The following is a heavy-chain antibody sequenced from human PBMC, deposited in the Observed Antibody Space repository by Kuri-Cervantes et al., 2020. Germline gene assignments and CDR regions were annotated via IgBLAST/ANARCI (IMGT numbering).Heavy chain of an antibody. Sequence: SETLSLTCTVSGGSISSRGYSWGWIRQPPGKGLEWIGSPYYNGNAYYNPSLKSRVTISVDTSKNQFSLKLSSVTAADTAVYYCVRGRNWYFDLWGRGTLVTVSS. CDR3: VRGRNWYFDL. CDR1: GGSISSRGYS. V-gene: IGHV4-39*07. J-gene: IGHJ2*01. CDR2: PYYNGNA.